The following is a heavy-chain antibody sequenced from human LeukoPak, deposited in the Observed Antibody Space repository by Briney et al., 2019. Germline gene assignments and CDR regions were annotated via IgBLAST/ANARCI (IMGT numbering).Heavy chain of an antibody. CDR2: ISVSGAYK. V-gene: IGHV3-23*01. Sequence: PGGSLRLSCAASGFTFRTYAMTWVRQAPGKGLEWVSSISVSGAYKYYADSVKGRFTISRDDSKNTLYLQMNSLRAEDTAVYYCAKGYCTDTNCQTRLGLDRWGQGTLVTVSS. CDR1: GFTFRTYA. CDR3: AKGYCTDTNCQTRLGLDR. D-gene: IGHD2-8*02. J-gene: IGHJ5*02.